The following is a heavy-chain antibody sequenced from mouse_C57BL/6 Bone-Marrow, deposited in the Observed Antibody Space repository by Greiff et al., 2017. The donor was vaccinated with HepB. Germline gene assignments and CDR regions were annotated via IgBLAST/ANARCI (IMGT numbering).Heavy chain of an antibody. CDR1: GYAFSSSW. CDR2: IYPGDGDT. Sequence: VMLVESGPELVKPGASVKISCKASGYAFSSSWMNWVKQRPGKGLEWIGRIYPGDGDTNYNGKFKGKATLTADKSSSTAYMQLSSLTSEDSAVYFCASGTTVVAKYYFDYWGQGTTLTVSS. J-gene: IGHJ2*01. CDR3: ASGTTVVAKYYFDY. D-gene: IGHD1-1*01. V-gene: IGHV1-82*01.